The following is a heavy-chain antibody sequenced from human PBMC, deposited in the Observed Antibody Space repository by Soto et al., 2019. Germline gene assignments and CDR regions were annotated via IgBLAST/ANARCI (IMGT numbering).Heavy chain of an antibody. Sequence: GGSLRLSCAASGFTFSSYSMNWVRQAPGKGLEWVSSISSSSSYIYYADSVKGRFTISRDNAKNSLYLQMNSLRAEDTAVYYCARGGGDYVEYYFDYWGQGTLVTVSS. D-gene: IGHD4-17*01. CDR2: ISSSSSYI. J-gene: IGHJ4*02. CDR1: GFTFSSYS. CDR3: ARGGGDYVEYYFDY. V-gene: IGHV3-21*01.